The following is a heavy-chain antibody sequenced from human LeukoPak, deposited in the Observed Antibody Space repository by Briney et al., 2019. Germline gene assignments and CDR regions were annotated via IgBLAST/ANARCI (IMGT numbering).Heavy chain of an antibody. CDR2: IYYSGST. CDR1: GGSISSSSYY. CDR3: ARHGRQWLGYFDY. D-gene: IGHD6-19*01. V-gene: IGHV4-39*01. J-gene: IGHJ4*02. Sequence: MPSETLSLTCTASGGSISSSSYYWGWLPPPPGMGLEWIGSIYYSGSTYYNPSLKSRVTISVDTSKNQFSLKLSSMTAADTAVYYGARHGRQWLGYFDYWGQGTLVTVSS.